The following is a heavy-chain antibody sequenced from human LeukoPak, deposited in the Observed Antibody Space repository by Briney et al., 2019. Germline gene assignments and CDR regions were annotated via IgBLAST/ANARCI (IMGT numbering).Heavy chain of an antibody. CDR2: ISYDGSNK. D-gene: IGHD1-26*01. J-gene: IGHJ4*02. CDR3: ARDGIAGATSGDY. V-gene: IGHV3-30-3*01. Sequence: GGSLRLSCAASGFTFSSYAMHWVRQAPGKGLEWVAVISYDGSNKYYADSVKGRFTISRDNSKNTLYLQMNSLRAEDTAVYYCARDGIAGATSGDYWGQGILVTVSS. CDR1: GFTFSSYA.